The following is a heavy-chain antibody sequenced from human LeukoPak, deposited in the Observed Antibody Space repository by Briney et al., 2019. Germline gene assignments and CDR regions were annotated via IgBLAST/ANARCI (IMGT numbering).Heavy chain of an antibody. CDR3: AELGITMIGGV. J-gene: IGHJ6*04. V-gene: IGHV3-48*03. CDR1: GFTFSSYE. Sequence: GGPLRLSCAASGFTFSSYEMNWVRQAPGKGLEWVSYISSSGSTIYYADSVKGRFTISRDNAKNTLYLQMNSLRAEDTAVYYCAELGITMIGGVWGKGTTVTISS. CDR2: ISSSGSTI. D-gene: IGHD3-10*02.